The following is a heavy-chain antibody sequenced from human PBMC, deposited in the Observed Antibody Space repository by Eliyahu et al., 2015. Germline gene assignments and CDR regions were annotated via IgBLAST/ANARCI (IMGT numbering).Heavy chain of an antibody. V-gene: IGHV3-48*04. CDR1: GFPFNXYT. D-gene: IGHD3-10*01. CDR3: AASVGGSTFDF. Sequence: VQLVESGGGLVQPGXSLRLXXXASGFPFNXYTMXWVRQAPGKGLEWVSYITSSSGTIYYADSVKGRFTISRDNSKNSLYLLMSSLRAEDTAVYYCAASVGGSTFDFWGQGALVTVSS. CDR2: ITSSSGTI. J-gene: IGHJ4*02.